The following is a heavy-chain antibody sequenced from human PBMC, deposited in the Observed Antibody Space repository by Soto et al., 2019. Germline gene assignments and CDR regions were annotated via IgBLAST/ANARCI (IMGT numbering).Heavy chain of an antibody. V-gene: IGHV1-69*13. CDR1: GSTFSSYA. CDR3: ARGSFSGSYSGSFDY. CDR2: IIPIFGTA. Sequence: VASVKVSCKASGSTFSSYAISWVRQAPGQGLEWMGGIIPIFGTANYAQKFQGRVTITADESTSTAYMELSSLRSEDTAVYYCARGSFSGSYSGSFDYWGQGTLVTVSS. J-gene: IGHJ4*02. D-gene: IGHD1-26*01.